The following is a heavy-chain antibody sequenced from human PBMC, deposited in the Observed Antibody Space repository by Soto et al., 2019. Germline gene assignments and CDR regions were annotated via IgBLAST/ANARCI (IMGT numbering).Heavy chain of an antibody. D-gene: IGHD3-9*01. Sequence: GGSLRLSCAASGFTFSSYAMSWVRQAPGKGLEWVSAISGSGGSTYYADSVKGRFTISRDNSKNTLYLQMNSLRAEDTAVYYCAKELTYYDILTGYYPYYFDYWGQGTLVTVSS. CDR2: ISGSGGST. J-gene: IGHJ4*02. CDR3: AKELTYYDILTGYYPYYFDY. CDR1: GFTFSSYA. V-gene: IGHV3-23*01.